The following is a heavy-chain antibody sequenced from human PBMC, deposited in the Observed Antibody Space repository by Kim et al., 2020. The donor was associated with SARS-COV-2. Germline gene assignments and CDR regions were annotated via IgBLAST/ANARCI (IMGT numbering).Heavy chain of an antibody. CDR1: GFTFSDHY. J-gene: IGHJ6*01. Sequence: GGSLRLSCAASGFTFSDHYMDWVRQAPGKGLEWVGRARNKAKSYTTEYAASVKGRFTISRDDSQNSLYLQMNSLKTEDTAVYYCAIGGSSSSYYYGLAV. D-gene: IGHD6-13*01. V-gene: IGHV3-72*01. CDR2: ARNKAKSYTT. CDR3: AIGGSSSSYYYGLAV.